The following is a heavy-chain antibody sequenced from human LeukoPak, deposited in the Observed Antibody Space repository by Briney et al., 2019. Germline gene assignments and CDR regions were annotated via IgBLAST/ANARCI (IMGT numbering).Heavy chain of an antibody. J-gene: IGHJ3*02. D-gene: IGHD2-21*02. CDR2: ISGSGGST. CDR3: AKEETAYCGGDCYRSAFDI. Sequence: GGSLRLSCAASGFTFSSYAMSRVRQAPGKGLEWVSAISGSGGSTYYADSVKGRFTISRDNSKNTLYLQMNSLRAEDTAVYYCAKEETAYCGGDCYRSAFDIWGQGTMVTVSS. V-gene: IGHV3-23*01. CDR1: GFTFSSYA.